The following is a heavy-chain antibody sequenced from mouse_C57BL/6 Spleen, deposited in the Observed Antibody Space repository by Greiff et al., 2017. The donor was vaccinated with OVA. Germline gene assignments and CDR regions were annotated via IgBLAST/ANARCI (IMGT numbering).Heavy chain of an antibody. J-gene: IGHJ2*01. CDR2: IDPSDSET. Sequence: QVQLQQSGAELVRPGSSVKLSCKASGYTFTSYWMHWVKQRPIQGLEWIGNIDPSDSETHYNQKFKDKATLTVDKSSSTAYMQLSSLTSEDSAVYYCARDYGSSAFFDYWGQGTTLTVSS. V-gene: IGHV1-52*01. D-gene: IGHD1-1*01. CDR1: GYTFTSYW. CDR3: ARDYGSSAFFDY.